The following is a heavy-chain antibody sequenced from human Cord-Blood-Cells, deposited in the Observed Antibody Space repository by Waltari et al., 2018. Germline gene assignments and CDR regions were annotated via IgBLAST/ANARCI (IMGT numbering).Heavy chain of an antibody. CDR3: AKSEANWGSRGHFDL. D-gene: IGHD7-27*01. Sequence: EVQLVESGGGLVQPGGSLRLSCAASGFTFSSYAMSWVRQAPGKGREWVSAVSCSGGSTNYADPVKGRFIISRDNTMSTQYLQMNGLRAEDTAVYYCAKSEANWGSRGHFDLWGRGTLVAVSS. CDR2: VSCSGGST. J-gene: IGHJ2*01. V-gene: IGHV3-23*04. CDR1: GFTFSSYA.